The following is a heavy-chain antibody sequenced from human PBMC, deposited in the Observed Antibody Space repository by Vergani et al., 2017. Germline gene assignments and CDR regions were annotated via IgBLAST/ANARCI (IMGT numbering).Heavy chain of an antibody. Sequence: EVQLVESGGGLVQPGGSLRLSCAASGFTFSSYEMNWVRQAPGKGLEWVSYISSSSSYIYYADSVKGRFTISRDNAKNSLYLQMNSLRAEDTAVYYCAREVRGYSGYDYDNDYWGQGTLVTVSS. D-gene: IGHD5-12*01. J-gene: IGHJ4*02. CDR3: AREVRGYSGYDYDNDY. V-gene: IGHV3-48*03. CDR1: GFTFSSYE. CDR2: ISSSSSYI.